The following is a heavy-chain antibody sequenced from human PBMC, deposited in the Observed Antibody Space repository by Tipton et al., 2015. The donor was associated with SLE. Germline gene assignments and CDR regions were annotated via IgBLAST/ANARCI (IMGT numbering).Heavy chain of an antibody. CDR3: ARTYYHFDY. CDR1: GGSISPYY. D-gene: IGHD3-22*01. CDR2: IYTSGST. J-gene: IGHJ4*02. V-gene: IGHV4-4*08. Sequence: SGGSISPYYWTWIRQPPGKGLEWIGYIYTSGSTYYNPSLKSRVTISVDTSKNQFSLKLSSVTAADTAVYYCARTYYHFDYWGQGTLVTVSS.